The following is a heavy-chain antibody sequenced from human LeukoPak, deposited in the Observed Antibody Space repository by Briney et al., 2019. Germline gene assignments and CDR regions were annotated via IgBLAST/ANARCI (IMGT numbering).Heavy chain of an antibody. J-gene: IGHJ4*02. CDR2: ISGSGGST. V-gene: IGHV3-23*01. CDR1: GFSFSSYA. CDR3: AKDLPDFFGY. Sequence: GGSLRLSCAASGFSFSSYAMSWVRQAPGKGLEWVSTISGSGGSTYYADSVKGRFTISRDNSRNTLYVQMNSLRAEDTAVYYCAKDLPDFFGYWGQGTLVTVSS.